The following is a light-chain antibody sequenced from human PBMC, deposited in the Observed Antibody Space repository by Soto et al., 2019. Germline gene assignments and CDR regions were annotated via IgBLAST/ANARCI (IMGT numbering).Light chain of an antibody. CDR2: DVI. J-gene: IGLJ1*01. V-gene: IGLV2-11*01. CDR3: GLYAGSYTDV. CDR1: SSDVGRYNF. Sequence: SVLTQPRSVAGSPGQSVTISCTGTSSDVGRYNFVSWYQQHPDKAPKLMIYDVIKRPSGVPDRFSGSKSGNTASLTIYGLQAEDEADYQCGLYAGSYTDVFAKGTKLTVL.